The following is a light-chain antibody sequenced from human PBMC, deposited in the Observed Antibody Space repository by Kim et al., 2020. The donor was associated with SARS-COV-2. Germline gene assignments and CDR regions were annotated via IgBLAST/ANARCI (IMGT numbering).Light chain of an antibody. J-gene: IGKJ1*01. CDR1: QSISSSY. V-gene: IGKV3-20*01. CDR2: AAS. Sequence: PGERATLACRTSQSISSSYLGWYQQQPGQPPRLLIYAASSRATGIPDRFSGSGSGTDFTLTITRLEPEDVAVYYCQQYGSSLPWTFGQGTKVDIK. CDR3: QQYGSSLPWT.